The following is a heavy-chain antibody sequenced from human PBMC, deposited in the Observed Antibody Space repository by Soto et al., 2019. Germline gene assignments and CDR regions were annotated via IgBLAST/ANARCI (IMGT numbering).Heavy chain of an antibody. CDR2: ISSSSSYI. Sequence: EVQLVESGGGLIQPGGSLRLSCAASGFTVSSNYMSWVRQAPGKGLEWVSSISSSSSYIYYADSVKGRFTISRDNAKNSLYLQMNSLRAEDTAVYYCARLVRWQFDYWGQGTLVTVSS. D-gene: IGHD4-17*01. CDR1: GFTVSSNY. CDR3: ARLVRWQFDY. J-gene: IGHJ4*02. V-gene: IGHV3-21*01.